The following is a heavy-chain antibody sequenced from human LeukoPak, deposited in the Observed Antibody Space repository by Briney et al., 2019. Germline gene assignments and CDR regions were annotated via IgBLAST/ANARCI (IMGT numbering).Heavy chain of an antibody. Sequence: PSETLSLTCTVSGGSISSGSYYWSWIRQPAGKGLEWIGRIYTSGSTNYNPSLKSRVTISVDTSKNQFSLKLSSVTAADTAVYYCARSPTWGHGIAVAGDYWGQGTLVTVSS. CDR2: IYTSGST. J-gene: IGHJ4*02. V-gene: IGHV4-61*02. CDR3: ARSPTWGHGIAVAGDY. CDR1: GGSISSGSYY. D-gene: IGHD6-19*01.